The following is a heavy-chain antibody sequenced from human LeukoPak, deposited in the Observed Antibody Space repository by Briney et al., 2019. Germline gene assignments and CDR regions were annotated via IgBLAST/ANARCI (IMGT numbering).Heavy chain of an antibody. CDR3: ARDGGSDYDFWSGYYNTLDDFDY. CDR1: GYTFTSYG. CDR2: IRAYNGNT. V-gene: IGHV1-18*01. Sequence: ASVKVSCKASGYTFTSYGISWVRQAPGQGLEWMGWIRAYNGNTNYAQKLQGRVTMTTDTSTSTAYMELRSLRSDDTAVYYCARDGGSDYDFWSGYYNTLDDFDYWGQGTLVTVSS. J-gene: IGHJ4*02. D-gene: IGHD3-3*01.